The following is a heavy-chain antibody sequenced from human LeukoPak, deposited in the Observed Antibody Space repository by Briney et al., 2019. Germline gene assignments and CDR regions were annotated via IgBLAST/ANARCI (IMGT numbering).Heavy chain of an antibody. J-gene: IGHJ4*02. Sequence: SVKVSCKASGGTFSSYAISLVRQAPGQGLEWMGRIIPILGIANYAQKFQGRVTITADKSTSTAYMELSSLRSEDTAVYYCARTYTAMVFGGNYYFDYWGQGTLVTVSS. D-gene: IGHD5-18*01. CDR3: ARTYTAMVFGGNYYFDY. CDR1: GGTFSSYA. CDR2: IIPILGIA. V-gene: IGHV1-69*04.